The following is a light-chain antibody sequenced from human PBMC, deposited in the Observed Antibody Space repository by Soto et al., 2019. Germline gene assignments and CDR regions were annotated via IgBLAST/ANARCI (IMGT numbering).Light chain of an antibody. CDR2: DAS. CDR1: QSVSSY. J-gene: IGKJ3*01. CDR3: QQRSNWQFT. V-gene: IGKV3-11*01. Sequence: EIVLTQSPATLSLSPGERATLSCRASQSVSSYLAWYQQKPGQAPRLLIYDASNRATGIPARFSGSGSGTVFTLTISSLEPEDFAVYYCQQRSNWQFTFGPGTKVDIK.